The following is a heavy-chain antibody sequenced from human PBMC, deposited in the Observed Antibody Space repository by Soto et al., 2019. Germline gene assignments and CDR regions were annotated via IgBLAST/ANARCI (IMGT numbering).Heavy chain of an antibody. V-gene: IGHV3-23*01. CDR1: GFAFSSYA. CDR2: IGGCGGST. D-gene: IGHD4-17*01. J-gene: IGHJ4*02. CDR3: ARAEDDYGDQDHFDF. Sequence: EVQLLESGGGLVQPGGSLRLSCAASGFAFSSYAMSWVRQAPGKGLEWVSGIGGCGGSTFYADSVKGRFTISRDNSKNTMYLQRNSLRVEDTAIYYCARAEDDYGDQDHFDFWGQGTLVTVSS.